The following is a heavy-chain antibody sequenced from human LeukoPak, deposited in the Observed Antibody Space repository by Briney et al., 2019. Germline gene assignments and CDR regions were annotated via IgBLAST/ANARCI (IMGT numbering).Heavy chain of an antibody. CDR1: GYTFTSYG. J-gene: IGHJ4*02. CDR2: ISANNGDT. CDR3: ARESHVSREDS. V-gene: IGHV1-18*01. Sequence: ASVKVSCKASGYTFTSYGISWVRQAPGQGLEWVGWISANNGDTDYAQKFQARVTMTTDTSTSTAYMELRSLRSDDAAVYYCARESHVSREDSWGQGTLVTVSS. D-gene: IGHD1-26*01.